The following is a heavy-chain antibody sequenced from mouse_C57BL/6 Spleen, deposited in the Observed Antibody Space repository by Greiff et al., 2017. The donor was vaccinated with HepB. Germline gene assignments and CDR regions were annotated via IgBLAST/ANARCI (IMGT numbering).Heavy chain of an antibody. V-gene: IGHV14-4*01. CDR1: GFNIKDDY. J-gene: IGHJ3*01. CDR2: IDPENGDT. CDR3: TTTGFAD. Sequence: VQLKESGAELVRPGASVKLSCTASGFNIKDDYMHWVKQRPEQGLEWIGWIDPENGDTEYASKFQGKATITADTSSNTAYLQLSSLTSEDTAVYYSTTTGFADWGQGTLVTVSA.